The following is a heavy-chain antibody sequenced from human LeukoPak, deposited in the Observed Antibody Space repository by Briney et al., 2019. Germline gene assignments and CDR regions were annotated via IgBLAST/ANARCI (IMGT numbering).Heavy chain of an antibody. CDR1: GDSISSYY. CDR3: ARFPAGRHYDY. J-gene: IGHJ4*02. CDR2: IYYSGST. V-gene: IGHV4-59*01. Sequence: SETLSLTCTVSGDSISSYYWSWIRQPPGKGLEWIGYIYYSGSTSYNPSLKSRVSISVDTSKNQFSLKLGSVTAADTAVFYCARFPAGRHYDYCGQGTLVTVSS.